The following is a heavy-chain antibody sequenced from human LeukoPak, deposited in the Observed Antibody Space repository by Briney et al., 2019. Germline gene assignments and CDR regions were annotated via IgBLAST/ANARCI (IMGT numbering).Heavy chain of an antibody. CDR1: SYTFTSYG. CDR2: ISAYNGNT. CDR3: ARDHPGGSYVNFDY. D-gene: IGHD1-26*01. V-gene: IGHV1-18*01. Sequence: AASVKVSCKASSYTFTSYGISWVRQAPGQGLEWMGWISAYNGNTNYAQKLQGRVTMTTDTSTSTAYMELRSLRSDDTAVYYCARDHPGGSYVNFDYWGQGTLVTVSS. J-gene: IGHJ4*02.